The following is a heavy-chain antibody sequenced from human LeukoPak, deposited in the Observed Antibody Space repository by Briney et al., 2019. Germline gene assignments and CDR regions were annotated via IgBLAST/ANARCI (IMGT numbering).Heavy chain of an antibody. CDR3: ARQRTGYSYGPVDY. J-gene: IGHJ4*02. V-gene: IGHV5-51*01. Sequence: GESLKISWKGSGYNFTSYWIGWVRQMPGKGLEWMGIIYSGDSDTRYSPSFQGQVTISADKSISTAYLQWSSLKASDTAIYYCARQRTGYSYGPVDYWGQGTLVTVSS. D-gene: IGHD5-18*01. CDR2: IYSGDSDT. CDR1: GYNFTSYW.